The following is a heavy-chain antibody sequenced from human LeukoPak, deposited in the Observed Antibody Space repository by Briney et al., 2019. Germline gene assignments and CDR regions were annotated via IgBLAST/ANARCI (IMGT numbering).Heavy chain of an antibody. Sequence: SQTLSLSCTVSGGSISSGGYYWSWIRQHPGKGLEWIGYIYYSGSTYYNPTLKSRVTISVDTSKKQFCLKLSSVTAADTAVYYCARDSYPDDAFDIWGQGTMVTVSS. CDR3: ARDSYPDDAFDI. V-gene: IGHV4-31*03. CDR2: IYYSGST. J-gene: IGHJ3*02. CDR1: GGSISSGGYY. D-gene: IGHD1-26*01.